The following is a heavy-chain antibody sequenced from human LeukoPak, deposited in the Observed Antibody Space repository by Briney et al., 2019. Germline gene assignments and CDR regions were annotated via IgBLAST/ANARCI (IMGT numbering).Heavy chain of an antibody. V-gene: IGHV3-13*01. Sequence: GGSLRLSCAASGFTFSSYDVHWVRQATGKGLEWVSAIGTAGDTYYPGSVKGRFTISRENAKNSLYLQMNSLRAGDTAVYYCASSTHRYCSSTSCFAFDIWGQGTMVTVSS. CDR2: IGTAGDT. CDR1: GFTFSSYD. CDR3: ASSTHRYCSSTSCFAFDI. D-gene: IGHD2-2*01. J-gene: IGHJ3*02.